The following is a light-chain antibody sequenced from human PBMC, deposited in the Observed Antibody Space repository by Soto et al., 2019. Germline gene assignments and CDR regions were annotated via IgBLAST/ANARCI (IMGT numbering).Light chain of an antibody. CDR1: NSDVGGYNY. V-gene: IGLV2-14*01. J-gene: IGLJ1*01. CDR2: EVF. Sequence: QSALTQPASVSGSPGQSITIPCTGTNSDVGGYNYVSWYQHHPGKAPKLMLYEVFNRPSGVSSRFSGSKSGSTASLTISGLQAEDEADYYCSSYTATNTLYVFGTGTKLTVL. CDR3: SSYTATNTLYV.